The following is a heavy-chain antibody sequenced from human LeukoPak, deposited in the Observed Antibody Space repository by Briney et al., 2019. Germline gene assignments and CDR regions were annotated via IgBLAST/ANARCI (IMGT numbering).Heavy chain of an antibody. Sequence: PGGSLRLSCAASGFTFSSYAMSWVRQAPGKGLEWVSAISGSGGSTYYADSVKGRFTISRDNSKNTLYLQMNSLRAEDTAVYYCAKDPREMATKKTGAFDIWGQGTMVTVSS. CDR1: GFTFSSYA. CDR2: ISGSGGST. V-gene: IGHV3-23*01. CDR3: AKDPREMATKKTGAFDI. D-gene: IGHD5-24*01. J-gene: IGHJ3*02.